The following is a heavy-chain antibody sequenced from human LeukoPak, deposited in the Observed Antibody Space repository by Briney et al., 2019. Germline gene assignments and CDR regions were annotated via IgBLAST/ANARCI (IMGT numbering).Heavy chain of an antibody. CDR3: ARAGKKQLPHY. Sequence: SETLSLTCTVSGGSISSGGYYWSWIRQHPGKGLEWIGCIYDSGSTYYNPSIKSRVTISVDTSKIQFSLKLSSVTAADTAVYYCARAGKKQLPHYWGQGTLVTVSS. D-gene: IGHD6-13*01. V-gene: IGHV4-31*03. CDR1: GGSISSGGYY. J-gene: IGHJ4*02. CDR2: IYDSGST.